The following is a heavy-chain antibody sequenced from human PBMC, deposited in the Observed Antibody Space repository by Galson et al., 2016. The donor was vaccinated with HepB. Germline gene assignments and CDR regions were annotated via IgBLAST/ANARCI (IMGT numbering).Heavy chain of an antibody. J-gene: IGHJ4*02. V-gene: IGHV4-39*01. Sequence: SETLSLTCSVSGGPISSSNYYWGWIRQPPGKGLEWIGSVFYTGSSYYSPPLKSRVAISVDTSKNQFSLKLSSMTAADTAVYYCATYMIMVRRQYYFDSWGQGPLVTVSS. CDR3: ATYMIMVRRQYYFDS. CDR1: GGPISSSNYY. D-gene: IGHD3-10*01. CDR2: VFYTGSS.